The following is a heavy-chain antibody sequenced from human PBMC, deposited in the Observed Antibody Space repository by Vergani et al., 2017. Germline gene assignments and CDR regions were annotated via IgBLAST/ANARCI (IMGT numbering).Heavy chain of an antibody. Sequence: EVQLLESGGGLVQPGGSLRLSCAASGFTFSSYAMSWVRQAPGKGLEWVSVIYSGGSSTYYADSVKGRFTISRDNSKNTLYLQMNSLRAEDTAVYYCARAYAVLTYFDYWGQGTLVTVSS. D-gene: IGHD4-17*01. CDR1: GFTFSSYA. CDR3: ARAYAVLTYFDY. CDR2: IYSGGSST. J-gene: IGHJ4*02. V-gene: IGHV3-23*03.